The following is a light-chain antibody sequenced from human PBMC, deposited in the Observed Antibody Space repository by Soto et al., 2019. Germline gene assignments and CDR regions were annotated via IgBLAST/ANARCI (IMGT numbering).Light chain of an antibody. V-gene: IGLV1-47*01. CDR2: RNN. CDR3: AAWDDSLSGLWV. Sequence: QSVLTQPPSASGTPGQWVTISCSGSSSNIGSNYVYWYQQLPGTAPKLLIYRNNQRPSGVPDRFSGSKSGTSASLAISGLRSEDEADYYCAAWDDSLSGLWVFGTGTKLTVL. J-gene: IGLJ1*01. CDR1: SSNIGSNY.